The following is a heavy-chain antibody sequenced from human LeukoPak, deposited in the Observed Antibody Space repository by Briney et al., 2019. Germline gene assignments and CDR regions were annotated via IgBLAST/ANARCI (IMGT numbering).Heavy chain of an antibody. D-gene: IGHD3-22*01. CDR3: ARDLRYYYDSSGYYYFDP. CDR2: IIPIFGTA. CDR1: GGTFSSYA. Sequence: SVKISCKASGGTFSSYAISWVRQAPGQGLEWMGRIIPIFGTANYAQKFQGRVTITTDESTSTAYMELSSLRSEDTAVYYCARDLRYYYDSSGYYYFDPWGQGTLVTVSS. J-gene: IGHJ5*02. V-gene: IGHV1-69*05.